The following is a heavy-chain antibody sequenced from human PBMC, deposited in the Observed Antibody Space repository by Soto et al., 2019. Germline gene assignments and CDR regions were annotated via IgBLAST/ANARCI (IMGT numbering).Heavy chain of an antibody. D-gene: IGHD1-7*01. V-gene: IGHV4-34*01. CDR1: GGSFSGYY. J-gene: IGHJ3*02. CDR3: ARHGDWNYASGAFDI. CDR2: IYSGGRN. Sequence: PSETLSLTCAVYGGSFSGYYWSWIRQPPGKGLEWIGRIYSGGRNNYNPSLKSRVTISVDTSKNQFSLKLSSVTAADTAVYYCARHGDWNYASGAFDIWGQGTMVT.